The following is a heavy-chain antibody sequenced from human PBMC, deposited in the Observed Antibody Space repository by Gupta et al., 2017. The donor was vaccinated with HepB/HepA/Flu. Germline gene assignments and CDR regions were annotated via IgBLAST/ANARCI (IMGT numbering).Heavy chain of an antibody. Sequence: QVQLQQWGAGLLKPSETLSLTCAAYGGSFSGYYWSWIRQPPGKGLEWIGEINHSGSTNYNPSLKSRVTISVDTSKNQFSLKLGSVTAADTAVYYCARCLRSGWYQGNWFDPWGQGTLVTVSS. D-gene: IGHD6-19*01. CDR2: INHSGST. J-gene: IGHJ5*02. V-gene: IGHV4-34*01. CDR3: ARCLRSGWYQGNWFDP. CDR1: GGSFSGYY.